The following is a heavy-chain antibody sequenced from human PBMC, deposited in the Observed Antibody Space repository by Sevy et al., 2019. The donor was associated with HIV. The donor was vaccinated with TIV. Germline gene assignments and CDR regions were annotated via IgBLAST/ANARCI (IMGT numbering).Heavy chain of an antibody. CDR2: IRYDGSDK. D-gene: IGHD6-13*01. CDR3: AKDLAGPGRRYFDY. J-gene: IGHJ4*02. V-gene: IGHV3-30*02. CDR1: GFTFSNFG. Sequence: GGSLRLSCAASGFTFSNFGMHWVRQVPGKGLEWVTFIRYDGSDKYYAASVKGRFTNARDDSMNTLYLQMDSLRAEDTDIHYCAKDLAGPGRRYFDYWGQRTLVTVSS.